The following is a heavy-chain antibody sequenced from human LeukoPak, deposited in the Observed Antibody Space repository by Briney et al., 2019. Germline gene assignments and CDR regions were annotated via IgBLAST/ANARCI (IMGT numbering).Heavy chain of an antibody. V-gene: IGHV3-23*01. Sequence: SGGSLRLSCAASGFTFSSYAMSWVRQAPGKGLEWVSAISGSGGSTYYADSVKGRFTISRDNSKNTPYLQMNSLRAEDTAVYYCAKGGTTVTTFVSYYWGQGTLVTVSS. CDR3: AKGGTTVTTFVSYY. D-gene: IGHD4-17*01. CDR2: ISGSGGST. CDR1: GFTFSSYA. J-gene: IGHJ4*02.